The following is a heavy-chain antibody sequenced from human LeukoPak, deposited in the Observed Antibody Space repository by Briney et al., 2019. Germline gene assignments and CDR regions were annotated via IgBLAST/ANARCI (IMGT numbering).Heavy chain of an antibody. V-gene: IGHV3-15*01. CDR3: TTAPPQTLWFGEFVPFDY. J-gene: IGHJ4*02. D-gene: IGHD3-10*01. Sequence: AGGSLRLSCAASGFTFSNAWMSWVRQAPGKGLEWIGRIKSKTDGGTTDYAAPVKGRFTISRDDSENTLYLQMNSLKTEDTAVYYCTTAPPQTLWFGEFVPFDYWGQGTLVTVSS. CDR1: GFTFSNAW. CDR2: IKSKTDGGTT.